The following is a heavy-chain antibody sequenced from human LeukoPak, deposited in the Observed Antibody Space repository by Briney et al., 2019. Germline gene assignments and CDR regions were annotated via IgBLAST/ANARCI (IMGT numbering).Heavy chain of an antibody. D-gene: IGHD5-18*01. CDR2: INHSGST. J-gene: IGHJ5*02. V-gene: IGHV4-34*01. Sequence: SETLSLTCAVYGGSFSGYYWSWIRQPPGKGLEWIGEINHSGSTNYNPSLKSRVTISVDTSKNQFSLKLSSVTAADTAVYYCARGRHIQLWFALGWFDPWGQGTLVTVSS. CDR3: ARGRHIQLWFALGWFDP. CDR1: GGSFSGYY.